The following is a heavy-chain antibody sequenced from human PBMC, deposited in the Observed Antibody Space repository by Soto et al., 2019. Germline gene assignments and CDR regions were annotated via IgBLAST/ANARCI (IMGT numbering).Heavy chain of an antibody. Sequence: PGGSLRLSCAASGFTFSSYAMNWVRQAPGKGLEWVAVISYDGSNKYYADSMKGRFTVSRDNSKNTLYLQMNSLRAEDTAVYYCARDGAGYSDSDFDYWGQGTLVTVSS. V-gene: IGHV3-30-3*01. CDR1: GFTFSSYA. D-gene: IGHD3-9*01. J-gene: IGHJ4*02. CDR3: ARDGAGYSDSDFDY. CDR2: ISYDGSNK.